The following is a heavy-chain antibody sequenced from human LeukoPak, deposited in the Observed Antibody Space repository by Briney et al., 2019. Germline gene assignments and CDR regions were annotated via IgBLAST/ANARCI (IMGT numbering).Heavy chain of an antibody. CDR1: SFTFSRPC. J-gene: IGHJ3*02. CDR3: ARCEQLVLAFDI. Sequence: GRSLSLAWAAASFTFSRPCMSSARQPPRNWLGWVANIKQDGSEKYYVDSVKGRFTISRDNAKNSLYLQMTSLRAEDTAVYYCARCEQLVLAFDIWGQGTMVTVSS. V-gene: IGHV3-7*01. D-gene: IGHD6-13*01. CDR2: IKQDGSEK.